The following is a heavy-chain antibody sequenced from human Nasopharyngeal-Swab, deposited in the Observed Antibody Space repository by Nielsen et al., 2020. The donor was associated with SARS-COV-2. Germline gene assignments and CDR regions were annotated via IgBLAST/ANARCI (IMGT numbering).Heavy chain of an antibody. CDR3: AKEGLIAVAGSDY. CDR2: ISGSGGST. CDR1: GFTFSSYA. D-gene: IGHD6-19*01. Sequence: GESLKISCAASGFTFSSYAMSWVRQAPGKGLEWVSAISGSGGSTYYADSVKGRFTISRDNSKNTLYLQMNSLRAEDTAVYYWAKEGLIAVAGSDYWGQGTLVTVSS. J-gene: IGHJ4*02. V-gene: IGHV3-23*01.